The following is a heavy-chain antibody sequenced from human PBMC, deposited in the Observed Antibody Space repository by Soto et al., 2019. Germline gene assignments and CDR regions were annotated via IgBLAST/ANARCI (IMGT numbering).Heavy chain of an antibody. CDR3: ARGGNRYGTTASGVGGFDF. D-gene: IGHD2-8*01. J-gene: IGHJ4*02. Sequence: PSETLSLTCTVSGVSISSSYWSWLRQSPGTGLEWIGYIYYTGTTNYNPSLKRRVTISLDTAKNQFSLNVNSLTTADTAVYFCARGGNRYGTTASGVGGFDFCGQGTLVTVSS. CDR1: GVSISSSY. CDR2: IYYTGTT. V-gene: IGHV4-59*01.